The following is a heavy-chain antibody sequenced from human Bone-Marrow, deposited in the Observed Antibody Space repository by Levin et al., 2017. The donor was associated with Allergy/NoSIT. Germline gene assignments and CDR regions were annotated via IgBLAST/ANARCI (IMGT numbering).Heavy chain of an antibody. V-gene: IGHV4-30-4*01. CDR1: GGSISSGDDY. J-gene: IGHJ3*02. D-gene: IGHD3-3*01. Sequence: SETLSLTCTVSGGSISSGDDYWSWIRQPPGKGLEWIGSIYYSGDTYYNPSLKSRLTISIDTSKNQFSLRLSSVTAADTAIYYCARASEVDFWIGSGFDIWGQGTMVTVSS. CDR3: ARASEVDFWIGSGFDI. CDR2: IYYSGDT.